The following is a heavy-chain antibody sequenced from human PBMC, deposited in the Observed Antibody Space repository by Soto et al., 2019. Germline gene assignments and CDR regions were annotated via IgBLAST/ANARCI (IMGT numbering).Heavy chain of an antibody. Sequence: GGSLRLSCAASGFTFSSYAMHWVRQAPGKGLEWVSFIYSSGSTYYADSVKGRFTISRDNFKNTLYLQMNSLRAEDTAVYYCARGYSYTQPVFDYWGLGTLVTVSS. D-gene: IGHD5-18*01. CDR3: ARGYSYTQPVFDY. V-gene: IGHV3-53*01. CDR2: IYSSGST. CDR1: GFTFSSYA. J-gene: IGHJ4*02.